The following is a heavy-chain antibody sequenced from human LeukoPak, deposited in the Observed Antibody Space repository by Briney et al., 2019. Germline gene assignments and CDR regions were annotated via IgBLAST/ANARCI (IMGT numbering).Heavy chain of an antibody. CDR1: GGSFSGYY. CDR3: ARGESSALPYYFGY. D-gene: IGHD6-19*01. Sequence: PSETLSLTCAVYGGSFSGYYCSWIRQPPGKGMEWIEEINNNGRTNYNPPRKSRVSISVDTSKNQFSLKLSSVTAADTAVYYCARGESSALPYYFGYWGQGTLVTVSS. J-gene: IGHJ4*02. V-gene: IGHV4-34*01. CDR2: INNNGRT.